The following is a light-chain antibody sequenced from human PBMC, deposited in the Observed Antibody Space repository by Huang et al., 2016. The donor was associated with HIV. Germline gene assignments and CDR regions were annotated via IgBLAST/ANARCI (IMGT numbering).Light chain of an antibody. CDR3: LQLNSYPGT. CDR1: QDISSF. Sequence: IQLTQSPSSLSASVGDRVTITCRASQDISSFLAWYQQKPGKAPKLLIYAASTLESGVPARFSGSGSGTDFTLTRNNLQPEDFATYYCLQLNSYPGTFGPGTNVDV. J-gene: IGKJ3*01. CDR2: AAS. V-gene: IGKV1-9*01.